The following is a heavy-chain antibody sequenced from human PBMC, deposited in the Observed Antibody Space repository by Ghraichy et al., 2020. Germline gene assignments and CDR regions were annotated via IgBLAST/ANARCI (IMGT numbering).Heavy chain of an antibody. Sequence: SETLSLTCGVSDYSIHSGYYWGWVRQPPGKGLEWIGSLYFGGSTYYNPSLKSRVTISVDTSQKQLSLNLTSVTAADTAIYFCVGLYSNYAIDRWGQGTLVTVSS. CDR1: DYSIHSGYY. J-gene: IGHJ4*02. V-gene: IGHV4-38-2*01. CDR2: LYFGGST. D-gene: IGHD4-11*01. CDR3: VGLYSNYAIDR.